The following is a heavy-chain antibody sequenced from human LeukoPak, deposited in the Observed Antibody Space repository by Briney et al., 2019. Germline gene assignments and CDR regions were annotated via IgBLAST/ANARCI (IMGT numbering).Heavy chain of an antibody. Sequence: PSETLSLTCTVSGGSISSGSYYWSWIRQPAGKGLEWIGRIYTSGSTNYNPSLKSRVTISVDTSKNQFSLKLSSVTAADTAVYYCARAGIAVAGTDYWGQGTLVTVSS. D-gene: IGHD6-19*01. J-gene: IGHJ4*02. CDR3: ARAGIAVAGTDY. CDR2: IYTSGST. CDR1: GGSISSGSYY. V-gene: IGHV4-61*02.